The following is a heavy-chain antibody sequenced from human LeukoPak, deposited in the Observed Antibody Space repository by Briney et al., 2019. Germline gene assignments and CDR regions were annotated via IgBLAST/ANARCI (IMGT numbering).Heavy chain of an antibody. D-gene: IGHD3-22*01. J-gene: IGHJ4*02. CDR3: ARALRYYYDSSGYWTYFDY. CDR2: IIPIFGTA. V-gene: IGHV1-69*13. Sequence: ASVKVSCKASGYTFTSYGISWVRQAPGQGLEWMGGIIPIFGTANYAQKFQGRVTITADESTSTAYMELSSLRSEDTAVYYCARALRYYYDSSGYWTYFDYWGQGTLVTVSS. CDR1: GYTFTSYG.